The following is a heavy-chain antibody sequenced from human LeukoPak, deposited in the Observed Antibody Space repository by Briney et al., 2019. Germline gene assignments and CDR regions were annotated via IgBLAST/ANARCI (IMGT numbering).Heavy chain of an antibody. J-gene: IGHJ4*02. CDR2: INHSGST. CDR1: GGSFSGYY. CDR3: AIKTYYYDSSGYWETDY. Sequence: SETLSLTCAVYGGSFSGYYWSWIRQPPGKGLEWIGEINHSGSTNYNPFLKSRVTISVDTSKNQFSLKLSSVTAADTAVYYCAIKTYYYDSSGYWETDYWGQGTLVTVSS. V-gene: IGHV4-34*01. D-gene: IGHD3-22*01.